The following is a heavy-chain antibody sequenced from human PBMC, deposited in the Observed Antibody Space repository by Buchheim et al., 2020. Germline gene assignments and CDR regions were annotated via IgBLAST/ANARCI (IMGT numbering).Heavy chain of an antibody. V-gene: IGHV4-31*03. Sequence: QVQLQESGPGLVKPSQTLSLTCTVSGGSISGGGDYWTWIRQHPGKGLEWIGYIAYSGTTYYNPSLQGRVIMSVDTSTNQFSLKLTSVTAADTAVYYYARDAYYFDSWGKGTL. D-gene: IGHD3-16*01. J-gene: IGHJ4*02. CDR1: GGSISGGGDY. CDR3: ARDAYYFDS. CDR2: IAYSGTT.